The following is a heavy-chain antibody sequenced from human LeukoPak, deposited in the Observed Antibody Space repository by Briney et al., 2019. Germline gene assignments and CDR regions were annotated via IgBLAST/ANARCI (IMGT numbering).Heavy chain of an antibody. CDR1: GGSISGYY. CDR3: ASVGEFTGGAFDI. D-gene: IGHD1-26*01. CDR2: IYTSGST. V-gene: IGHV4-4*07. Sequence: SETLSLTCTVSGGSISGYYWSWIRQPAGKGLEWIGRIYTSGSTNYNPSLKSRVTMSVDTSKNQFSLKLSSVTAADTAVYYCASVGEFTGGAFDIWGQGTMVTVSS. J-gene: IGHJ3*02.